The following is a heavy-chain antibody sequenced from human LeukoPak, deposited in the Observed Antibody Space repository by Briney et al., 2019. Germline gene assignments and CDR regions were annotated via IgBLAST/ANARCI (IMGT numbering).Heavy chain of an antibody. V-gene: IGHV3-23*01. CDR2: ISGSDGST. Sequence: GGSLRLSCAASGFSFSSYAMSWVRQAPGKGLEWVSGISGSDGSTYYADSVKGRFTISRDNSKNTLYLQMNSLRAEDTAVYYCARGPSGYHNTGGQGTLVTVSS. J-gene: IGHJ4*02. CDR3: ARGPSGYHNT. D-gene: IGHD5-12*01. CDR1: GFSFSSYA.